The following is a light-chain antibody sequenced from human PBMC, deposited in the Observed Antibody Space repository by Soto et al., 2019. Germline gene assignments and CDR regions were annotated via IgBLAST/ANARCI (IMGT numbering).Light chain of an antibody. CDR3: QQYGSSGT. CDR1: QSVSNNY. J-gene: IGKJ1*01. V-gene: IGKV3-20*01. CDR2: GAS. Sequence: MVLTQSPRKMSSVSGETVNQSSRASQSVSNNYLAWYQQKPGQAPRLLIYGASNRATGIPDRFSGSGSGTDFTLTISRLEPEDFAVYYCQQYGSSGTFGQGTKVE.